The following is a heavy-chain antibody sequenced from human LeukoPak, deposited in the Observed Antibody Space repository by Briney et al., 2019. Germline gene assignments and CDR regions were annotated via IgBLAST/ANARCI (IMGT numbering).Heavy chain of an antibody. Sequence: ASVKVSCKVSGYTLTELSMHWVRQAPGKGLEWMGGFDPEDGETIYAQKFQGRVTMTEDTSTDTAYMELSSLRSEDTAVYYCATDRPWVGMGGAFDIWAKGQWSPSLQ. CDR3: ATDRPWVGMGGAFDI. D-gene: IGHD2-21*01. CDR1: GYTLTELS. V-gene: IGHV1-24*01. CDR2: FDPEDGET. J-gene: IGHJ3*02.